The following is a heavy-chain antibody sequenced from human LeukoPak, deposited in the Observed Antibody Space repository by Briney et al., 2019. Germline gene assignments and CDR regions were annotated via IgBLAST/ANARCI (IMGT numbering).Heavy chain of an antibody. J-gene: IGHJ5*02. D-gene: IGHD6-13*01. CDR2: INHSGST. Sequence: PSETLSLTCAVSGGSISSGGYYWSWIRQPPGKGLEWIGEINHSGSTNYNPSLKSRVTISVDTSKNQFSLKLSSVTAADTAVYYCASSSIYGSSSWYGGFGPWGQGTLVTVSS. CDR1: GGSISSGGYY. V-gene: IGHV4-34*01. CDR3: ASSSIYGSSSWYGGFGP.